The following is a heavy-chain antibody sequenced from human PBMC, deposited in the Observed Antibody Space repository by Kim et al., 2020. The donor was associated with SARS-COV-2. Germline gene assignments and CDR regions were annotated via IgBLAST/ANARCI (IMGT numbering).Heavy chain of an antibody. J-gene: IGHJ4*02. Sequence: NTKYSHKFQGRVTIIRDTSASTAYMELTILRSEDTAIYYCARGSGWAFDYWGQGTLVTVAS. CDR2: NT. V-gene: IGHV1-3*01. D-gene: IGHD6-19*01. CDR3: ARGSGWAFDY.